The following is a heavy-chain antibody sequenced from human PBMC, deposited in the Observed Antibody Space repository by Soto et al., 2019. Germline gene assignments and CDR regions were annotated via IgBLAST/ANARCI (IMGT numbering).Heavy chain of an antibody. CDR2: IGGDGST. D-gene: IGHD1-7*01. CDR1: GFTFSRYA. CDR3: ARDRNYPRDQFDN. V-gene: IGHV3-23*01. Sequence: AGGSLRLSCVGSGFTFSRYAMSWVRQAPGRGPEWVSAIGGDGSTWYADSVRGRFTISRDNSKNTVYVQMNSLRAEDTAIYYCARDRNYPRDQFDNWGQGILVTVSS. J-gene: IGHJ4*02.